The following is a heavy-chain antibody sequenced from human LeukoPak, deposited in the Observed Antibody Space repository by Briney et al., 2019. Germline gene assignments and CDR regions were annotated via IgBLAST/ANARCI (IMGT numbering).Heavy chain of an antibody. CDR3: ARDIKV. Sequence: GRTLRLSCAASGFTFRSYSMKWASQPPGTGLEWVSSISSSSSYIYYADSVKGRFTISRDNAKNSLYLQMNSLRAEDTAVYYCARDIKVWGQGTLVTVSS. CDR2: ISSSSSYI. V-gene: IGHV3-21*01. CDR1: GFTFRSYS. J-gene: IGHJ4*02.